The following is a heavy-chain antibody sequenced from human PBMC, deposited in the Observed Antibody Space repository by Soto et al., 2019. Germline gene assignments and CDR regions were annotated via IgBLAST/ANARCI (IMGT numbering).Heavy chain of an antibody. CDR2: MNGNRDNT. CDR3: ARRTIAHWYFDL. J-gene: IGHJ2*01. D-gene: IGHD2-2*01. V-gene: IGHV1-8*01. CDR1: GYTFTSYD. Sequence: QVQLEQSGAEVKKPGASVKVSCKASGYTFTSYDINWVRQATGQGLEWMGWMNGNRDNTGCAQKFQGRLTMNRDTSKSTAYMELSSLTSEDTAVYYCARRTIAHWYFDLWGRGTLVTVSS.